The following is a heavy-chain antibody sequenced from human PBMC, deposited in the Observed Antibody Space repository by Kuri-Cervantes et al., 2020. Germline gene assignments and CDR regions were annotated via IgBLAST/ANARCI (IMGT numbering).Heavy chain of an antibody. J-gene: IGHJ4*02. V-gene: IGHV4-4*07. CDR2: IYTSGST. Sequence: ESLKISCTVSGGSISSYYWNWIRQPAGKGLEWIGRIYTSGSTNYNPSLKSRVTMSVDTSKNQFSLKLSSVTAADTAVYYCARGRLYYYGSGTLDYWGQGTLVTVSS. D-gene: IGHD3-10*01. CDR3: ARGRLYYYGSGTLDY. CDR1: GGSISSYY.